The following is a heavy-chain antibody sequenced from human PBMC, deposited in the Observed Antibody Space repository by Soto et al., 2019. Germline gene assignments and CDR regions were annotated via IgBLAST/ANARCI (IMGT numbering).Heavy chain of an antibody. CDR1: GGSISSSSYY. CDR3: ARHDYDFWSGYYTFFDY. J-gene: IGHJ4*02. D-gene: IGHD3-3*01. CDR2: IYYSGST. Sequence: QLQLQESGPGLVKPSETLSLTCTVSGGSISSSSYYWGWIRQPPGKGLEWIGSIYYSGSTYYNPSLKSRVTISVDTSKNQFSLKLSSVTAADTAVYYCARHDYDFWSGYYTFFDYWGQGTLVTVSS. V-gene: IGHV4-39*01.